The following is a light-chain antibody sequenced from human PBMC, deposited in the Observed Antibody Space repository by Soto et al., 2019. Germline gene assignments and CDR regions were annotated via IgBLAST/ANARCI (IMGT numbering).Light chain of an antibody. V-gene: IGKV3-11*01. CDR1: QSISTY. Sequence: EIVLTQSPGILSLSPGDGATLSCRASQSISTYLAWYQQKSGQAPRLLIYDASNRATGTPARFSGSGSGTDFTLTISSLEPEDSAVYYCQQRYVWLTFGGGTKVDIK. J-gene: IGKJ4*01. CDR2: DAS. CDR3: QQRYVWLT.